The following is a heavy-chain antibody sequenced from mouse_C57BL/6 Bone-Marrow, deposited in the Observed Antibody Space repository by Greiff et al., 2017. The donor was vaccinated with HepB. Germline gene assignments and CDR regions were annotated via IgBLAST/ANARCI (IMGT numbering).Heavy chain of an antibody. V-gene: IGHV1-22*01. J-gene: IGHJ4*01. D-gene: IGHD3-2*02. CDR1: GYTFTDYN. CDR2: INPNNGGT. CDR3: ALTAQAPYYAMDY. Sequence: EVQLQQSGPELVKPGASVKMSCKASGYTFTDYNMHWVKQSHGKSLEWIGYINPNNGGTSYNQKFKGKATLTVNKSSSTAYMELRSLTSEDSAVYYCALTAQAPYYAMDYWGQGTSVTVSS.